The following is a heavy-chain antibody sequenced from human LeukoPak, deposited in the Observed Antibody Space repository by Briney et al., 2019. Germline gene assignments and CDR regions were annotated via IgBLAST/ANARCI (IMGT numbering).Heavy chain of an antibody. J-gene: IGHJ3*02. CDR1: GFTFSNYD. CDR3: AKDMGRRIFGVAYDAFHI. Sequence: PGGSLRLSCVASGFTFSNYDMHWVHQAPGKGLEWVASMRNDGSQIYHADSVKGRFTISRDNSKNTLYLQMNSLRVEDTAIYYCAKDMGRRIFGVAYDAFHIWGQGTMVTVSS. CDR2: MRNDGSQI. V-gene: IGHV3-30*02. D-gene: IGHD3-3*01.